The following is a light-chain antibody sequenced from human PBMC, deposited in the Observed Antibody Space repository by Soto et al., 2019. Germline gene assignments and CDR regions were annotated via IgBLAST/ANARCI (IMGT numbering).Light chain of an antibody. V-gene: IGKV3-20*01. CDR3: QKYDTSPYT. Sequence: ESVLTQSPGTLSLSPGERATLSCRASQTDIKNYLAWYQRKPGQAPRLRIYGASNRATGIPDRFSGDGSGTDFTLTINRLEAEDSALYYCQKYDTSPYTFGQGTKVDIK. CDR2: GAS. CDR1: QTDIKNY. J-gene: IGKJ2*01.